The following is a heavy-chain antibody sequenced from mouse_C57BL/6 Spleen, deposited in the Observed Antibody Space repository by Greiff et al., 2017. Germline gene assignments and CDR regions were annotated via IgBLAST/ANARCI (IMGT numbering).Heavy chain of an antibody. CDR1: GYSFTGYY. CDR3: ARSGVAY. J-gene: IGHJ3*01. Sequence: EVQLQQSGPELVKPGASVKISCKASGYSFTGYYMNWVKQSPEKSLEWIGEINPSTGGTTYNQKFKAKATLTVDKSSSTAYMQLKSLTSEDSAVYYCARSGVAYGGQGTLVTVSA. V-gene: IGHV1-42*01. CDR2: INPSTGGT. D-gene: IGHD1-3*01.